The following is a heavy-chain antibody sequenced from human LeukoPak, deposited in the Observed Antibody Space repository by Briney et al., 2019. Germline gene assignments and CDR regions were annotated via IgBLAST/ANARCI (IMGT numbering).Heavy chain of an antibody. D-gene: IGHD3-10*01. CDR1: GFTFSSYE. V-gene: IGHV3-48*03. CDR3: ARVGLLWFGELFYFDY. CDR2: ISSSGSTI. Sequence: GGSLRLSCAASGFTFSSYEMNWVRQAPGKGLEWVSYISSSGSTIYYADSVKGRFTISRDNAKNSLYLRMNSLRAEDTAVYYCARVGLLWFGELFYFDYWGQGTLVTVSS. J-gene: IGHJ4*02.